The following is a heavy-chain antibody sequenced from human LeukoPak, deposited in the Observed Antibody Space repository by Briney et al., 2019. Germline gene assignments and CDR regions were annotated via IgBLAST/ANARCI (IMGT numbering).Heavy chain of an antibody. CDR2: IWYDGSKQ. CDR3: ARQTTMATDF. CDR1: GFTFSNYG. J-gene: IGHJ4*02. Sequence: GGSLRLSCAASGFTFSNYGMHWVRQAPGKGLKWVAVIWYDGSKQLYVDSVKGRFTISRDNSKNILYLQMNSLRVEDTAVYYCARQTTMATDFWGQGTLVTVSS. V-gene: IGHV3-33*03. D-gene: IGHD4-23*01.